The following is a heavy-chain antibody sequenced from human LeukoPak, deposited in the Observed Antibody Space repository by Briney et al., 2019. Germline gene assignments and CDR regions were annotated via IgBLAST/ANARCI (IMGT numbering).Heavy chain of an antibody. J-gene: IGHJ6*02. Sequence: SETLSLTCAVYGGSFSGYYWSRIRQPPGKGLEWIGYIYYSGSTYYNPSLKSRVTISVDTSKNQFSLKLSSVTAADTAVYYCARDSGSSWRSYGMDVWGQGTTVTVSS. D-gene: IGHD6-13*01. CDR3: ARDSGSSWRSYGMDV. V-gene: IGHV4-30-4*01. CDR2: IYYSGST. CDR1: GGSFSGYY.